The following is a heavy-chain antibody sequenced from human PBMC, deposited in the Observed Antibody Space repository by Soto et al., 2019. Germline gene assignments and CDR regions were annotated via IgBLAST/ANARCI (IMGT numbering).Heavy chain of an antibody. CDR1: GGSISSNSHY. D-gene: IGHD3-22*01. Sequence: QLQLQESGPGLVKPSETLSLTCTVSGGSISSNSHYWGWIRQPPGKGLEWIGCIYYSGNTYYNSSLKSLITIPVDPAQNQFSLKLSAMTAADPAVYFCARHYYDISVCPPGDYWGQGTLVTVSS. CDR3: ARHYYDISVCPPGDY. J-gene: IGHJ4*02. CDR2: IYYSGNT. V-gene: IGHV4-39*01.